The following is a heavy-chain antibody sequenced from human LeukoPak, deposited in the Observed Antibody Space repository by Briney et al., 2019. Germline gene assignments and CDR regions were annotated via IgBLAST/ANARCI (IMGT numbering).Heavy chain of an antibody. CDR1: GFTFTSFD. D-gene: IGHD2-15*01. Sequence: GGSLRLSCAASGFTFTSFDMNWVRQAPGKGLEWVSFISGRDTSIYYADSVRGRFTISRDNAKNSVYLQMNSLRAEDTAVYYCVRGGGPSYKYNAFDIWGQGTMVTVSS. V-gene: IGHV3-48*03. CDR3: VRGGGPSYKYNAFDI. J-gene: IGHJ3*02. CDR2: ISGRDTSI.